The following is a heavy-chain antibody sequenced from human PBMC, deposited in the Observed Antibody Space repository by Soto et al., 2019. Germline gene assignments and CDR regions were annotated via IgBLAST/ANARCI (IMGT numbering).Heavy chain of an antibody. CDR2: INHSGST. J-gene: IGHJ4*02. V-gene: IGHV4-34*01. CDR1: GGSFSGYY. CDR3: ARREIVATYGAFDY. Sequence: TSETLSLTCAVYGGSFSGYYWSWIRQPPGKGLEWIGEINHSGSTNYNPSLKSRVTISVDTSKNQFSLKLSSVTAADTAVYYCARREIVATYGAFDYWGQGTLVTVSS. D-gene: IGHD5-12*01.